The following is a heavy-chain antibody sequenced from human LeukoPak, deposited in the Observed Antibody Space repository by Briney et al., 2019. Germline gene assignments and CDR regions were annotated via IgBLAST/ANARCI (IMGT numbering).Heavy chain of an antibody. CDR2: ISSSSSHT. V-gene: IGHV3-11*06. J-gene: IGHJ4*02. Sequence: PGGSLRLSCAASGFTFSDYYMSWIRQAPGKGLEWVSYISSSSSHTNYADSVKGRFTISRDNAKNSLYLQMNSLRAEDTAVYYCARDAEVVPAAHFDYWGQGTLVTVSS. D-gene: IGHD2-2*01. CDR3: ARDAEVVPAAHFDY. CDR1: GFTFSDYY.